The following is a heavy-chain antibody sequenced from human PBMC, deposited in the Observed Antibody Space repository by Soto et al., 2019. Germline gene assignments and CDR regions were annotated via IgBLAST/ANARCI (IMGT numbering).Heavy chain of an antibody. V-gene: IGHV1-2*02. CDR3: AGGRVSTPYDP. J-gene: IGHJ5*02. CDR2: INPNSGGT. Sequence: ASVKVSCKASGYTFTGYYMHWVGQAPGQGLEWMGLINPNSGGTNYAQKFQGRVTMTRDTSLSTAYLALRRLRSDDTAVYYCAGGRVSTPYDPWGQGILVTVSS. D-gene: IGHD5-12*01. CDR1: GYTFTGYY.